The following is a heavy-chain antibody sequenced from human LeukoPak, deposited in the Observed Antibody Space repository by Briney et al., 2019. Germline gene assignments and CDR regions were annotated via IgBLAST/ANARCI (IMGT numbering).Heavy chain of an antibody. CDR1: GFTFSSYN. CDR3: ARDLSGVTGYTYGRGIDY. Sequence: PGGSLRLSCAASGFTFSSYNMNWVRQAPGKGLDWVSSISTTSSYISYTDSVKGRFTISRDNAKNSLYLQMNSLRVEDTAVYYCARDLSGVTGYTYGRGIDYWGQGTLVTVSS. V-gene: IGHV3-21*01. CDR2: ISTTSSYI. J-gene: IGHJ4*02. D-gene: IGHD5-18*01.